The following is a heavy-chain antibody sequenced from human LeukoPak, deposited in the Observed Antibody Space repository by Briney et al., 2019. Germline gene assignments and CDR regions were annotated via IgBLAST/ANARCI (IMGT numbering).Heavy chain of an antibody. Sequence: SETLSLTCAVYGGSFSGYYWSWIRQPPGKGLEWIGEINHSGSTNYNPSLKSRLTISLDMSKNQFSLRLTSVTAADTAIYYCARDGYSYGLDRFDYWGQGTLVTVSS. V-gene: IGHV4-34*01. CDR2: INHSGST. CDR1: GGSFSGYY. CDR3: ARDGYSYGLDRFDY. D-gene: IGHD5-12*01. J-gene: IGHJ4*02.